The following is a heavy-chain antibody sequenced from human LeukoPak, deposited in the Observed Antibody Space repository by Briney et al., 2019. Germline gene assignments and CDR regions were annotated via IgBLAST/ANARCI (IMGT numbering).Heavy chain of an antibody. CDR3: ASNFVVVVAATRMDDAFDI. D-gene: IGHD2-15*01. Sequence: GASVKVSCKASGYTFTGYYMHWVRQAPGQGLEWMGWINPNSGGTNYAQKFQGRVTMTRDTSISTAYMELSRLRSDDTAVYYCASNFVVVVAATRMDDAFDIWGQGTMVTVS. CDR1: GYTFTGYY. J-gene: IGHJ3*02. CDR2: INPNSGGT. V-gene: IGHV1-2*02.